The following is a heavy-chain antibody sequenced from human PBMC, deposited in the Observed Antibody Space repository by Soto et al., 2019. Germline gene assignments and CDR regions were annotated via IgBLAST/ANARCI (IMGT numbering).Heavy chain of an antibody. CDR3: ARHSPVLPFDD. D-gene: IGHD2-8*02. J-gene: IGHJ4*02. V-gene: IGHV4-39*01. Sequence: QLQLQESGPGLVKPSETLSLTCTVSGGSISSNSYYWGWIRQPPGKGLEWIGSIYYSGSTYYNPSLKSRVTISVDTSKNQFSLKLSSVTAADTAVYFCARHSPVLPFDDWGQGTLVTVSS. CDR1: GGSISSNSYY. CDR2: IYYSGST.